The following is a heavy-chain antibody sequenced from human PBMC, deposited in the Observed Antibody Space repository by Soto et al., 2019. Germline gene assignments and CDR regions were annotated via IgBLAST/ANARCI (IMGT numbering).Heavy chain of an antibody. CDR2: VIPVFDTT. CDR1: GGTFSSYA. D-gene: IGHD2-8*02. J-gene: IGHJ3*02. Sequence: QVQLVQSGAEGKKPGSSVKVSCKASGGTFSSYAIHWVRQAPGQGLEWMAEVIPVFDTTNYAQTFQGRVTISADEATRTAYMALRSLRSDDTALYSCARSYCPGGLCGSDIWVQGTIVIVSS. CDR3: ARSYCPGGLCGSDI. V-gene: IGHV1-69*01.